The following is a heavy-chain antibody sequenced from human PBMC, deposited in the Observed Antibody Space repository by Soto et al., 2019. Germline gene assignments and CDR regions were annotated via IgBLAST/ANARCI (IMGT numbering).Heavy chain of an antibody. J-gene: IGHJ5*02. Sequence: EVQLVETGGGLIQPGGSLRLSCAASGFTVSSNYMSWVRQAPGKGLEWVSVIYSGGSTYYADSVKGRFTISRDNSKNTLYLQMNSLRAEDTAVYYCARVQGNSSSWYQNWFDPWGQGTLVTVSS. CDR3: ARVQGNSSSWYQNWFDP. D-gene: IGHD6-13*01. CDR1: GFTVSSNY. V-gene: IGHV3-53*02. CDR2: IYSGGST.